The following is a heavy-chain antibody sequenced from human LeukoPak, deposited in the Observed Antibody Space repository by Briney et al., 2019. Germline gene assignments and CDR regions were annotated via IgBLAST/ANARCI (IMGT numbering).Heavy chain of an antibody. J-gene: IGHJ4*02. CDR3: AKIPIMTTGHFDY. V-gene: IGHV3-23*01. CDR1: GFTFSSYA. Sequence: GGSLRLSCAASGFTFSSYAMSWVRQAPGKGLEWVSAISGSGGSTYYADSVKGRFTISRDNSKNTLYLQMNSLRAEDTSVYYCAKIPIMTTGHFDYWGQGTLVTVSS. D-gene: IGHD4-17*01. CDR2: ISGSGGST.